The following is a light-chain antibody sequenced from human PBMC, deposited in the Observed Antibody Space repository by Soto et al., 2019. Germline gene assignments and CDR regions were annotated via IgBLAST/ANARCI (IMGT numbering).Light chain of an antibody. V-gene: IGKV3-20*01. J-gene: IGKJ1*01. CDR1: QSVSSSY. CDR2: DAS. CDR3: QQYNDWPPWT. Sequence: EIVLTQSPGTLSLSPGERATLSCRASQSVSSSYLAWYQQKPGQAPRVLIYDASSRATGIPDRFSGSGSGTEFTLTISSVQSEDFAVYYCQQYNDWPPWTFGQGTKVDIK.